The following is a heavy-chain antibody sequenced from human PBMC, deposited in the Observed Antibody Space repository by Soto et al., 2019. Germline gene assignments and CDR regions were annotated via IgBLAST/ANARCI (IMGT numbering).Heavy chain of an antibody. CDR3: ARRSFWSGYYPS. CDR2: IYYSGST. Sequence: QLQLQESGPGLVKPSETLSLTCTVSGGSISSSSYYWGWIRQPPGKGLEWIGRIYYSGSTYYNPSLKSRVPISVDTSKNQFSLKLSSVTAADTAVYYCARRSFWSGYYPSWGQGTLVTVSS. CDR1: GGSISSSSYY. D-gene: IGHD3-3*01. J-gene: IGHJ4*02. V-gene: IGHV4-39*01.